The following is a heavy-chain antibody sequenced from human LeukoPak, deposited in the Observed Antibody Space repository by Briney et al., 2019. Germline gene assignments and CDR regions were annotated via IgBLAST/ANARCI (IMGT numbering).Heavy chain of an antibody. Sequence: PSETLSLTCTVSGGSISSYYWSWIRQPAGKGLEWIGRIYTSGSTNYNPSLKSRVTMSVDTSKNQFSLKLSSVTAADTAVYYCARDRKDIVVVPAASGDYYYMDVWGKGTTVTVSS. CDR1: GGSISSYY. CDR3: ARDRKDIVVVPAASGDYYYMDV. J-gene: IGHJ6*03. D-gene: IGHD2-2*01. V-gene: IGHV4-4*07. CDR2: IYTSGST.